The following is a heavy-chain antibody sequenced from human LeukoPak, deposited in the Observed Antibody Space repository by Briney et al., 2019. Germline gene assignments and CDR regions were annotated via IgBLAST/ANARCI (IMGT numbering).Heavy chain of an antibody. D-gene: IGHD1-26*01. CDR3: ARDLYDGSYYPYAFDI. CDR1: GFTVGNNY. J-gene: IGHJ3*02. Sequence: GGSLRLSCAASGFTVGNNYMSWVRQAPGKGLEWVSVLYSGGTAYYADSVEGRFTISRDSSKNTLFLQMNSLRAEDTAVYYCARDLYDGSYYPYAFDIWGQGTMVAVSS. CDR2: LYSGGTA. V-gene: IGHV3-53*01.